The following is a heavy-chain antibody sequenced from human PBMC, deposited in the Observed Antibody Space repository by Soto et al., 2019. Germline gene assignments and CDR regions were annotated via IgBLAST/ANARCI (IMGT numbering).Heavy chain of an antibody. D-gene: IGHD1-26*01. V-gene: IGHV3-23*01. CDR1: GFTFSSYA. J-gene: IGHJ4*02. CDR2: ISASSGST. CDR3: ARERVGYFDY. Sequence: EVQVLESGGGLIQPGGSLRLSCAASGFTFSSYAMSWVRQAPGKGLEWVSSISASSGSTYYADSVRGQFTISRDNSKNTLDLQMNSLRAEDTAVYYCARERVGYFDYWGQGALVTVSS.